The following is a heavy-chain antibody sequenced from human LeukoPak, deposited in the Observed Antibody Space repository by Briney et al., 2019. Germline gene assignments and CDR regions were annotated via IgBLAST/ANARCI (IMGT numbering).Heavy chain of an antibody. D-gene: IGHD5-12*01. CDR3: ARTNLRGYSGYDSSRRLGY. J-gene: IGHJ4*02. V-gene: IGHV4-39*01. Sequence: SETLSLTCTVSGGSISSSSYYWGWIRQPPGKGLEWIGSIYYSGSTYYNPSLKSRVTISVDTSKNQFSLKLSSVTAADTAVYYCARTNLRGYSGYDSSRRLGYWGQGTLVTVSS. CDR2: IYYSGST. CDR1: GGSISSSSYY.